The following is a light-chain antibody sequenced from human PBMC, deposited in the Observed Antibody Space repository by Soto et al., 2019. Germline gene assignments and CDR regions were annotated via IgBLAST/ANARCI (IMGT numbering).Light chain of an antibody. V-gene: IGKV3-20*01. Sequence: EIVLTQSPGSLSLSPGERAALSCRASQSVTNDYLAWYQQKFGQAPRLLIYGASRRATGIPDRFSGIGSGTDFTLTIRRLETQDFAVYSCQQYGNSPRTFGQGTKVDI. CDR3: QQYGNSPRT. CDR2: GAS. CDR1: QSVTNDY. J-gene: IGKJ2*01.